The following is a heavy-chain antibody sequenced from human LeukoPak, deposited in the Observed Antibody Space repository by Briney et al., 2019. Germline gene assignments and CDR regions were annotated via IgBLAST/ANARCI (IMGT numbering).Heavy chain of an antibody. CDR3: ARDHPEGKSENSVGGY. J-gene: IGHJ4*02. CDR2: INSDGSST. CDR1: GFTFSSYW. V-gene: IGHV3-74*01. D-gene: IGHD4-23*01. Sequence: GGSLRLSCAASGFTFSSYWMHWVRQAPGEGLVWVSRINSDGSSTSYADSVKGRFTISRDNAKNTLYLQMNSLRAEDTAVYYCARDHPEGKSENSVGGYWGQGTLVTVSS.